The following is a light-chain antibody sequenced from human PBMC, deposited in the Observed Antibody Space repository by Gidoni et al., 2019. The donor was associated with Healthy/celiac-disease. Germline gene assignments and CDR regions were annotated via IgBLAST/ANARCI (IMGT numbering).Light chain of an antibody. Sequence: EIVLTQSPGTLSLSPGESATLSCSASQSVSSSYLAWSQQNPGQAPRPLLYGASSRATGIPDRFSGSGSGKDFTLTISRLEPEDFAVYYCQQYGSSPGFGPGTKVDIK. CDR3: QQYGSSPG. CDR2: GAS. CDR1: QSVSSSY. V-gene: IGKV3-20*01. J-gene: IGKJ3*01.